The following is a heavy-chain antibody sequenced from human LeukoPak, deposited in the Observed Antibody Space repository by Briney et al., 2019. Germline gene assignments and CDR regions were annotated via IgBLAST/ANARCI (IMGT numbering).Heavy chain of an antibody. D-gene: IGHD3-22*01. CDR3: ARDEDITMIVVVTYGMDV. Sequence: ASVKVSCKASGYTFTSYGISWVRQAPGQGLEWMGWISAYNGNTNYAQKLQGRVTMTTDISTSTAYMELRSLRSDDTAVYYCARDEDITMIVVVTYGMDVWGQGTTVTVSS. V-gene: IGHV1-18*01. J-gene: IGHJ6*02. CDR2: ISAYNGNT. CDR1: GYTFTSYG.